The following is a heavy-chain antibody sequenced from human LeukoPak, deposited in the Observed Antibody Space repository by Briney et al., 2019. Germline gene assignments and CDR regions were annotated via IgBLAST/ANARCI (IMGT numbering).Heavy chain of an antibody. CDR1: GLSFSRFS. D-gene: IGHD4-17*01. J-gene: IGHJ4*02. CDR3: ARDPSLESNYGVYADF. CDR2: ITGRSSCI. V-gene: IGHV3-21*06. Sequence: GGSLRLSCAVSGLSFSRFSMIWVRQAPGKGLEWVASITGRSSCIYYADAVKGRFTISRDNVRNTLYLRMNSLRVEDSAVYYCARDPSLESNYGVYADFWGRGTLVTVSS.